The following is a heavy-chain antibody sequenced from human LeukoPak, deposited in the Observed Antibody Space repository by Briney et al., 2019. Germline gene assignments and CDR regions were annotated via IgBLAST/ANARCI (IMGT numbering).Heavy chain of an antibody. CDR1: GGSISSYY. V-gene: IGHV4-59*01. CDR3: ATAATDYFGY. Sequence: SETLSLTCTVSGGSISSYYWSWIRQPPGKGLEWIGYIYYSGSTNYNPSLKSRVTISVDTSKNQFSLKLSSVTAADTAVYYCATAATDYFGYWGQGTLVTVSS. J-gene: IGHJ4*02. D-gene: IGHD1-26*01. CDR2: IYYSGST.